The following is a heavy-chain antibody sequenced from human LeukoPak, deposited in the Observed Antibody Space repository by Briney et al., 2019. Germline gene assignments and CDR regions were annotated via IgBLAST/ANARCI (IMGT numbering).Heavy chain of an antibody. CDR3: ARGGLVRSFDY. CDR1: GFTFSSYW. J-gene: IGHJ4*02. CDR2: INSDGSST. D-gene: IGHD6-19*01. V-gene: IGHV3-74*01. Sequence: PGGSLRLSCAASGFTFSSYWMHWVRQAPGKGLVWVSRINSDGSSTSYADSVKGRFTISRDNAKNTLYLQVNSLRAEDTAVYYCARGGLVRSFDYWGQGTLVTVSS.